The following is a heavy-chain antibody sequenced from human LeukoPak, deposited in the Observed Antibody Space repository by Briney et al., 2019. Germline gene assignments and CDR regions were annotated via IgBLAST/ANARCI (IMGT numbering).Heavy chain of an antibody. V-gene: IGHV4-34*01. CDR2: INHSGST. J-gene: IGHJ4*02. D-gene: IGHD3-22*01. Sequence: SETLSLNCAVYGGNLSGYYWRWIRQPPGKGLEWIGEINHSGSTNYNPSIKSRVTISVDTSKNQFSLKLRSVTAADTAEYYCARVPSSGYRQRFDYWGQGTLVTVSS. CDR1: GGNLSGYY. CDR3: ARVPSSGYRQRFDY.